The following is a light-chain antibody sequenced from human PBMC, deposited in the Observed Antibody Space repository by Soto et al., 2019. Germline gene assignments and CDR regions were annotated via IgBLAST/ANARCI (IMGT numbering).Light chain of an antibody. Sequence: EIVLTQSPATLSLSPGERATLSCRASQSVSSYLAWYQQKPGQAPRLLIYDASNRATGIPARFSCSGSGTDFTLTISSLEPEDFAVYYCQQRSNWPSGYTFGQGTKLEIK. V-gene: IGKV3-11*01. CDR1: QSVSSY. CDR2: DAS. J-gene: IGKJ2*01. CDR3: QQRSNWPSGYT.